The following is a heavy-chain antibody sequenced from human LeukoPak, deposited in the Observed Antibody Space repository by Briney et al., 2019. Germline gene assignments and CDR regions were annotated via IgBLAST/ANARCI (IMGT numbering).Heavy chain of an antibody. CDR1: GYTMNSGYY. V-gene: IGHV4-34*01. D-gene: IGHD3-10*01. CDR2: TTHSGST. Sequence: PSETLSLTCNVSGYTMNSGYYWSWIRQTPGSGLEWIGETTHSGSTDYNPSLKSRVSVSVDTSKNQFSLRLTSVTAADTAVYYCARGPAYSWLRSGSVCFFDFWGQGTLVTVSS. CDR3: ARGPAYSWLRSGSVCFFDF. J-gene: IGHJ4*02.